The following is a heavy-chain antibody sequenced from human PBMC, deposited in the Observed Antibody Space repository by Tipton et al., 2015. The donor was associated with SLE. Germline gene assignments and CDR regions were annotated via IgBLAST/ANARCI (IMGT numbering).Heavy chain of an antibody. V-gene: IGHV1-69*01. D-gene: IGHD1-7*01. CDR1: GGTFSSYA. J-gene: IGHJ5*02. CDR2: IIPIFGTA. CDR3: ARARTLILAWFDP. Sequence: QLEQSGPEVKKPGYSVTGSCKASGGTFSSYAISWVRQAPGQGLEWMGGIIPIFGTANYAQKFQGRVTITADESTSTAYMELSSLRSGDTAVYYCARARTLILAWFDPWGQGTLVTASS.